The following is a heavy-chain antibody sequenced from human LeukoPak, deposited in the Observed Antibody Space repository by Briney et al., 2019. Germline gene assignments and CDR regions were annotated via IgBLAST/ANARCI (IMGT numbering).Heavy chain of an antibody. CDR1: GFTFSSYA. V-gene: IGHV3-21*01. Sequence: PGGSLRLSCAASGFTFSSYAMSWVRQAPGKGLEWVSSISSSSSYIYYADSVEGRFTISRDNAKNSLYLQMNSLRAEDTAVYYCAIEVVGSIQGYWGQGTLVTVSS. CDR2: ISSSSSYI. CDR3: AIEVVGSIQGY. D-gene: IGHD1-26*01. J-gene: IGHJ4*02.